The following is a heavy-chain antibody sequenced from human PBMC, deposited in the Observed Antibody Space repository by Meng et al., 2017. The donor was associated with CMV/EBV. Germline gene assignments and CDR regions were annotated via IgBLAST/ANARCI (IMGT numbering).Heavy chain of an antibody. V-gene: IGHV3-9*01. J-gene: IGHJ4*02. D-gene: IGHD1-26*01. Sequence: GGSLRLSCAASGFTFDDYAMHWVRQAPGKGLEWVSGISWNSGSIGYADSVKGRFTIFRDNAKNSLYLQMNSLRVEDTAFYYCAREAIVGAASDYWGQGTLVTVSS. CDR1: GFTFDDYA. CDR3: AREAIVGAASDY. CDR2: ISWNSGSI.